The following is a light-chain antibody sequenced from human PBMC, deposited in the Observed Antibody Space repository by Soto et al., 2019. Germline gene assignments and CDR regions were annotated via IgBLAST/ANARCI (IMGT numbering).Light chain of an antibody. Sequence: QASLTQPAYVSGSPGQSITISCTGTITDIGGYNYVSWYQQHPGKAPKVMIYEVTNRPAGVSTRFSGSKTGNTASLTSSGLQPEDEADYYCRSYRSVGTVVFGTGTKVTVL. CDR2: EVT. V-gene: IGLV2-14*01. CDR3: RSYRSVGTVV. CDR1: ITDIGGYNY. J-gene: IGLJ1*01.